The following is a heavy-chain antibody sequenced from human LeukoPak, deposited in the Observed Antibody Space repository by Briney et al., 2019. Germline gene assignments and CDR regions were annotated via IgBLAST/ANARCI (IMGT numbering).Heavy chain of an antibody. D-gene: IGHD6-13*01. Sequence: SETLSLTCTVSGGSISSYYWSWIRQPPGKGLEWIGYIYYSGSTNYNPSLKSRVTISVDTSKNQFSLKLSSVTAAGTAVYYCARGKSVPGYSSSWYRLGVWFDPWGQGTLVTVSS. CDR1: GGSISSYY. CDR3: ARGKSVPGYSSSWYRLGVWFDP. V-gene: IGHV4-59*01. CDR2: IYYSGST. J-gene: IGHJ5*02.